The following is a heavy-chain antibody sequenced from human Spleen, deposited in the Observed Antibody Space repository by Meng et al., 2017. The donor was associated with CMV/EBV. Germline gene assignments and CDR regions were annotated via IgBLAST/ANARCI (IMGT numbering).Heavy chain of an antibody. V-gene: IGHV3-11*04. CDR1: GFTFSDYY. D-gene: IGHD2/OR15-2a*01. CDR3: AREVLYNWLDP. CDR2: ISSSGSTI. J-gene: IGHJ5*02. Sequence: GESLKISCAASGFTFSDYYMSWIRQAPGKGLEWVSYISSSGSTIYYADSVKGRFTISRDNAKNSLFLQMNSLRAEDTAVYYCAREVLYNWLDPWGQGTLVTVSS.